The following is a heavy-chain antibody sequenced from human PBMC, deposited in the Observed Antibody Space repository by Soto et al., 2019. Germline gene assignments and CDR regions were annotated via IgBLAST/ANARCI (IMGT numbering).Heavy chain of an antibody. D-gene: IGHD6-19*01. CDR3: ARGGGSGWFYYYYGMDV. CDR1: GGPFSGYY. Sequence: PSETLSLTCAVYGGPFSGYYWTWIRQPPGKGLEWIGEITHSGSTNYNPSLKSRVTISVDTSKNQFSLKLTSVTAADTAVYYCARGGGSGWFYYYYGMDVWGQGTTVIVSS. V-gene: IGHV4-34*01. CDR2: ITHSGST. J-gene: IGHJ6*02.